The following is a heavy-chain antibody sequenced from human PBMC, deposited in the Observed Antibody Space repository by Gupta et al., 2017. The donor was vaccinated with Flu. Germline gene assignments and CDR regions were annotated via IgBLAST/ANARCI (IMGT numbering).Heavy chain of an antibody. Sequence: ACGDTFTSYTINWVRQDAGQGREGMGWMNPNSGHTGYAQKFQGRVTMTRNTSMSTAYMELSSLTSEDTAMYYCARGAGDSLWGQGTLVTVSS. CDR2: MNPNSGHT. D-gene: IGHD2-15*01. V-gene: IGHV1-8*01. CDR3: ARGAGDSL. J-gene: IGHJ1*01. CDR1: GDTFTSYT.